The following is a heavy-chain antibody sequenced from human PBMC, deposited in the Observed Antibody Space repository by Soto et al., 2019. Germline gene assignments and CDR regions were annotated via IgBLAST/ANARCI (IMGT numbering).Heavy chain of an antibody. CDR1: GFDFSSSG. D-gene: IGHD6-19*01. CDR3: AKASGRPSGWDGLGWGALYY. CDR2: ISFDGNKQ. Sequence: QVQLVESGGGVVQPGMSLRLSCAASGFDFSSSGMHWVRQTPGKGLEWVAIISFDGNKQYYSDSVKGRFTISKDNYQKALFLEMQSLRAEDTAVYYCAKASGRPSGWDGLGWGALYYWGPGTLVTVSS. V-gene: IGHV3-30*18. J-gene: IGHJ4*02.